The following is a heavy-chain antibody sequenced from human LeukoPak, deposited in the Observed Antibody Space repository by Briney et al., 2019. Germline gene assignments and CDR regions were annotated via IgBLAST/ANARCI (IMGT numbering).Heavy chain of an antibody. CDR1: GFTVSTNC. D-gene: IGHD5-18*01. J-gene: IGHJ4*02. CDR2: IYSGGTT. CDR3: GRVDTVMAYYFDL. V-gene: IGHV3-53*04. Sequence: QPGGSLRLSCAASGFTVSTNCMTWVRQAPGKGLEWVSTIYSGGTTYYADSVMGRFTISRHNSRNTLYLQMNSLRAEDTAVYYCGRVDTVMAYYFDLWGQGTLVTVSS.